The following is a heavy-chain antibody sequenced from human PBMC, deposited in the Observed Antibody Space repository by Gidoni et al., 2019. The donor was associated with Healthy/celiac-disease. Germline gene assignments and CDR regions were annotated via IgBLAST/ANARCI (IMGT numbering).Heavy chain of an antibody. Sequence: QVQLQQWGAGLLTPSETLSLTCAVYGGSFSGYYWSWIRQPPGKGLEWIGEINHSGSTNYNPSLKSRVTISVDTSKNQFSLKLSSVTAADTAVYYCARVLGPVWSGYYIDYWGQGTLVTVSS. CDR2: INHSGST. D-gene: IGHD3-3*01. J-gene: IGHJ4*02. V-gene: IGHV4-34*01. CDR3: ARVLGPVWSGYYIDY. CDR1: GGSFSGYY.